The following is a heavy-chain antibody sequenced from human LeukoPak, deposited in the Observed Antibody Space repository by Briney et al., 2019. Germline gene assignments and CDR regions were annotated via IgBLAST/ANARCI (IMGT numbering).Heavy chain of an antibody. Sequence: QTGGSLRLSCAASGFTFSNYAMSWVRQAPGKGLQWVSVIYVDGSTYYADSVKGRITISRDNSRNTLYLQMNSLRAEDTAVYYCARDLATRQRTGLYDSWGQGALVTVSS. CDR3: ARDLATRQRTGLYDS. J-gene: IGHJ4*02. CDR2: IYVDGST. D-gene: IGHD3-16*02. V-gene: IGHV3-66*01. CDR1: GFTFSNYA.